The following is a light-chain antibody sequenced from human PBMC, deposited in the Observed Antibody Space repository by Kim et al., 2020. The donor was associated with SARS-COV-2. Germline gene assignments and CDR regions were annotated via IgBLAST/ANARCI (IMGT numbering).Light chain of an antibody. Sequence: VGDRVTITCRASQGISNYLAWYQQKPGKVPKLLIYAASALQSGVPSRFSGSGSGTDFTLTISSLQPEDVATYYCQKYNSAPPHTFGGGTKVDIK. CDR1: QGISNY. CDR2: AAS. V-gene: IGKV1-27*01. CDR3: QKYNSAPPHT. J-gene: IGKJ4*01.